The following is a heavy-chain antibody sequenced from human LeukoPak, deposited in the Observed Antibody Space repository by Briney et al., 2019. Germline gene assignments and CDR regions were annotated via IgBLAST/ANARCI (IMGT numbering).Heavy chain of an antibody. V-gene: IGHV4-34*01. J-gene: IGHJ4*02. Sequence: PSETLSLTCAVYGGSFSGYYWSWIRQPPGKGLEWIGEINHSGSTNYNPSLKSRVTISVGTSKNQFSLKLSSVTAADTAVYYCATPLADSSPLGYWGQGTLVTVSS. CDR3: ATPLADSSPLGY. D-gene: IGHD3-16*01. CDR2: INHSGST. CDR1: GGSFSGYY.